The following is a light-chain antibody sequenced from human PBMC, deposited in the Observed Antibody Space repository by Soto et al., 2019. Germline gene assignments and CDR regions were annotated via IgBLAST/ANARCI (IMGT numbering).Light chain of an antibody. Sequence: QPVLTQPASVSGSPGQSITISCTGTSSDVGGYNYVSWYQQHPGKAPKLMIYDVSNRPSGISNRFSGSKSGNTASLTISGLQTEDEADYYCSSYTSSNTYVFATGTKLTVL. CDR3: SSYTSSNTYV. CDR1: SSDVGGYNY. V-gene: IGLV2-14*01. J-gene: IGLJ1*01. CDR2: DVS.